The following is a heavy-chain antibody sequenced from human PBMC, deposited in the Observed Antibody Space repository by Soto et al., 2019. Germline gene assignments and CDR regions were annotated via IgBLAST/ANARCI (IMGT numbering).Heavy chain of an antibody. V-gene: IGHV1-2*04. CDR3: AGAADIVVVPAAPHDAFDI. Sequence: ASVKVSCKASGYTFTGYYMHWVRQAPGQGPEWMGWINPNSGGTNYAQKFQGWVTMTRDTSISTAYMELSRLRSDDTAVYYCAGAADIVVVPAAPHDAFDIWGQGTMVTVSS. J-gene: IGHJ3*02. CDR2: INPNSGGT. CDR1: GYTFTGYY. D-gene: IGHD2-2*01.